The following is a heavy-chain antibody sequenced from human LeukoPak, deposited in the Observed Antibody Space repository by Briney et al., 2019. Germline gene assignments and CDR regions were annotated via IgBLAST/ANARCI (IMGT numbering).Heavy chain of an antibody. Sequence: SVKVSCKASGGTFSSYAISWVRQAPGQGLEWMGGIIPIFGTANYAQKFQGRVTITADESTSTAYMELSSLRSEDTAVYYCARDSGSGRFPSYWGQGTLVTVSS. CDR1: GGTFSSYA. CDR3: ARDSGSGRFPSY. V-gene: IGHV1-69*13. J-gene: IGHJ4*02. CDR2: IIPIFGTA. D-gene: IGHD6-19*01.